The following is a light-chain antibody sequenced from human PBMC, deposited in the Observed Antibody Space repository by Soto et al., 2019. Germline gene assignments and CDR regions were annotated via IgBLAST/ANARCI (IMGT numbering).Light chain of an antibody. J-gene: IGKJ1*01. CDR3: QQYNDWPRT. CDR1: QSVGSY. V-gene: IGKV3-15*01. CDR2: GAS. Sequence: ETVMTQSPATLSVSPGERATLSCRASQSVGSYLAWYQHKPGQSPRLLISGASARATGIPARFSGSGSGTEFALTISSLQSEEFAVYYCQQYNDWPRTFGQGTKVEVK.